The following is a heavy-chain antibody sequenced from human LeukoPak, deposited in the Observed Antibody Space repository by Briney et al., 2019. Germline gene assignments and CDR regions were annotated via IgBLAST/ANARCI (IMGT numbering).Heavy chain of an antibody. CDR1: GYTFTGYY. D-gene: IGHD3-22*01. CDR2: INPNSGGT. Sequence: ASVKVSCKASGYTFTGYYMHWVRQAPGQGLEWMGWINPNSGGTNYAQKFQGRVTMTRDTSISTAYMELSRLRSEDTAVYYCARRDYYDSRSPWFDPWGQGTLVTVSS. V-gene: IGHV1-2*02. J-gene: IGHJ5*02. CDR3: ARRDYYDSRSPWFDP.